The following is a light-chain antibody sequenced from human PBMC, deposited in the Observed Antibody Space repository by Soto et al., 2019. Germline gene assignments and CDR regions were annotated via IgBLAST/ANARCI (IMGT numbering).Light chain of an antibody. CDR2: DAS. CDR3: RQSYSTTWT. J-gene: IGKJ1*01. V-gene: IGKV3-11*01. Sequence: IVLSQSPATLSLSPGERATLSCRASQSVSSYLAWYQQKPGQAPRLLIYDASNRATGIPARFSGSGSGTDFTLTISSLQPEDFATYSCRQSYSTTWTFGQGTKVDI. CDR1: QSVSSY.